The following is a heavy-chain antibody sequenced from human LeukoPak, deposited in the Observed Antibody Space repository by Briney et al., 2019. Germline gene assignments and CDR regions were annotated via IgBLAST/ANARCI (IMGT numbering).Heavy chain of an antibody. V-gene: IGHV3-48*01. CDR1: GFTFRSYS. Sequence: PGGSLRLSCAASGFTFRSYSMNWVRQVPGKGLEWISYISSSSHTIYYEDSVRGRFTISRDNAKNSLRLQMNSLRAEDTGIYYCASTAGYFNYWGQGTLVTVSS. CDR2: ISSSSHTI. D-gene: IGHD3-22*01. CDR3: ASTAGYFNY. J-gene: IGHJ4*02.